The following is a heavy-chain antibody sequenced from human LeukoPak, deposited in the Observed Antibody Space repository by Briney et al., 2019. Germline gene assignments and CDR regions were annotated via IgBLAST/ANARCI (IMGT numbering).Heavy chain of an antibody. J-gene: IGHJ4*02. V-gene: IGHV3-11*04. Sequence: GGSLRLSCAASGFTFSDYYMSWIRQAPGKGLEWVSYISSSGRTKYYADSVKGRFTISRDNAKNSLYLQMNSLRAEDTAVYYCARELAYCNGGNCREDYWGQGTLVTVSS. CDR2: ISSSGRTK. D-gene: IGHD2-15*01. CDR1: GFTFSDYY. CDR3: ARELAYCNGGNCREDY.